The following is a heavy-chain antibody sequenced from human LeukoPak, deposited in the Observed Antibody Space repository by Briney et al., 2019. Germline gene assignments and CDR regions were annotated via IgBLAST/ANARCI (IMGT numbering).Heavy chain of an antibody. V-gene: IGHV3-30*02. Sequence: GRSLRLSCAGSGFIFTHFSMHWVRQAPGKGLEWLSFIRYDGSKKYHADSVKGRFTISRDDSKNMLYLQMNSLRGEDTAVYYCAKDGQTSYFDLDSWGQGTVVTVSS. CDR3: AKDGQTSYFDLDS. D-gene: IGHD3-10*01. CDR1: GFIFTHFS. J-gene: IGHJ4*02. CDR2: IRYDGSKK.